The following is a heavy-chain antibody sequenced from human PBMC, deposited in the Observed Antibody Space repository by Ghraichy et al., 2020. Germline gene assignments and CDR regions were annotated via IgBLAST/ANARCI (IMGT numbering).Heavy chain of an antibody. D-gene: IGHD3-10*01. V-gene: IGHV6-1*01. CDR2: TYYRSKWYN. CDR3: ARDPGRFMSGFGINWFDP. Sequence: SQTLSLTCAISGDSISSNSAAWNWIRQSPSRGLEWLGRTYYRSKWYNDYAVSVKSRITINPDTSKNQFSLQLNSVTPEDTAVYYCARDPGRFMSGFGINWFDPWGQGTLVTVSA. J-gene: IGHJ5*02. CDR1: GDSISSNSAA.